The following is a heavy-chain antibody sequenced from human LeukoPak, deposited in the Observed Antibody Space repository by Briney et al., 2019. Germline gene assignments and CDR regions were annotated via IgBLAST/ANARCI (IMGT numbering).Heavy chain of an antibody. J-gene: IGHJ3*02. Sequence: GGSLRLSCAASGFTFSSYAMNWVRQAPGKGLEWVSYISSSGNIIYYADSVKGRFTISRDNAKNSLYLQMNSLRAEDTAVYYCARLFCSGGSCKDAFDIWGQGTIVTVSS. CDR1: GFTFSSYA. CDR2: ISSSGNII. V-gene: IGHV3-48*03. D-gene: IGHD2-15*01. CDR3: ARLFCSGGSCKDAFDI.